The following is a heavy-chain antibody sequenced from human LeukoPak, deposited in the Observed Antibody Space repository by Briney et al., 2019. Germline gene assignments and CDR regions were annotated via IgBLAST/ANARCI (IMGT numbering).Heavy chain of an antibody. Sequence: ASVKVSCKASGYTFTSYAMHWVRQAPGQRLEWMGWINAGNGNTKYSQKFQGRVTITRDTSASTAYMELSSLRSEDTAVYYCASLVYYYDSSGYHNWFDPWGQGTRVIVSS. CDR3: ASLVYYYDSSGYHNWFDP. V-gene: IGHV1-3*01. J-gene: IGHJ5*02. D-gene: IGHD3-22*01. CDR2: INAGNGNT. CDR1: GYTFTSYA.